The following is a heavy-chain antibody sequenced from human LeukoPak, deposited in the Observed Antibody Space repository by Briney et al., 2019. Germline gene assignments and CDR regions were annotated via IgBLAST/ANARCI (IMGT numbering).Heavy chain of an antibody. CDR1: GYTFTSYG. D-gene: IGHD3-22*01. V-gene: IGHV1-18*01. J-gene: IGHJ3*02. Sequence: ASVKVSCKASGYTFTSYGISWVRQAPGQGLEWMGWISAYNGNTNYAQKLQGRVTMTTDTSTSTAYMELRSLRSDDTAMYYCARFPHSYDSSGYYYEAFDIWGQGTMVTVSS. CDR2: ISAYNGNT. CDR3: ARFPHSYDSSGYYYEAFDI.